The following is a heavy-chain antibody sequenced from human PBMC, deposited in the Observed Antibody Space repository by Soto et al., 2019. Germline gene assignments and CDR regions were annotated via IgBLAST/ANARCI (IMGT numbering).Heavy chain of an antibody. CDR3: ARKEPQLTWFDP. D-gene: IGHD1-1*01. CDR2: IYYSGST. V-gene: IGHV4-61*01. CDR1: GGSVSSGSYY. J-gene: IGHJ5*02. Sequence: SETLSLTCTVSGGSVSSGSYYWSWIRQPPGKGLEWIGYIYYSGSTNYNPSLKSRVTISVDTSKNQFSLKLSSVTAADTAVYYCARKEPQLTWFDPWGQGTLVTVSS.